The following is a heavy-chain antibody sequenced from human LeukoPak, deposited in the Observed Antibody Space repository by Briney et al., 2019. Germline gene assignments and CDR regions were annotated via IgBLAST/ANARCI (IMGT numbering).Heavy chain of an antibody. D-gene: IGHD2-2*01. J-gene: IGHJ4*02. CDR3: AKGYCSSTSCYVSY. Sequence: GGSLRLSCAASGFTFSDFGMSWVRQAPGKGLEWVSSLSDGGRITYYADSVKGRFTISRDNSKNTLFLQMNSLRVEDTAVYYCAKGYCSSTSCYVSYWGQGTLVTVSS. V-gene: IGHV3-23*01. CDR1: GFTFSDFG. CDR2: LSDGGRIT.